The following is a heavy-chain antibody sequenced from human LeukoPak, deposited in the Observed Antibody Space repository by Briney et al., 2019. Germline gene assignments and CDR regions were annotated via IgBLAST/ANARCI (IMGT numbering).Heavy chain of an antibody. CDR2: ISPDGNLE. J-gene: IGHJ4*01. V-gene: IGHV3-30*18. CDR1: GFTFTTFG. D-gene: IGHD5-18*01. Sequence: GGSLRLSCAASGFTFTTFGIHWVRQAPGKGLEWVAAISPDGNLEYYTDSVQGRFTVSRDNSKNMIYLQMNSLRGEDSALYYCAKINSNDDYWGHGTLVTVSS. CDR3: AKINSNDDY.